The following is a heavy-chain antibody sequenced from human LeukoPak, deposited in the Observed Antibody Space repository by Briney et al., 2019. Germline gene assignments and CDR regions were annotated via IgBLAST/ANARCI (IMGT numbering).Heavy chain of an antibody. V-gene: IGHV3-73*01. CDR1: GYTFTSYY. Sequence: KVSCKASGYTFTSYYMHWVRQASGKGLEWVGRIRSKANSYATAYAASVKGRFTISRDDSKNTAYLQMNSLKTEDTAVYYCTRGYCSGGSCRFDYWGQGTLVTVSS. D-gene: IGHD2-15*01. J-gene: IGHJ4*02. CDR2: IRSKANSYAT. CDR3: TRGYCSGGSCRFDY.